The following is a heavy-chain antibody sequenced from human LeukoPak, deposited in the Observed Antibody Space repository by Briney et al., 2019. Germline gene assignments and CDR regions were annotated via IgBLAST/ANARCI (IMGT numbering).Heavy chain of an antibody. V-gene: IGHV1-69*06. CDR1: GGTFSSYA. D-gene: IGHD3-22*01. J-gene: IGHJ3*02. CDR2: IIPIFGTA. Sequence: SVKVSCKASGGTFSSYAISWVRQAPGQGLEWMGGIIPIFGTANYAQKFQGRVTITADKSTSTAYMELSSLRSEDTAVYYCARPAYYYDSSGYTAFDIWGQGTMVTVSS. CDR3: ARPAYYYDSSGYTAFDI.